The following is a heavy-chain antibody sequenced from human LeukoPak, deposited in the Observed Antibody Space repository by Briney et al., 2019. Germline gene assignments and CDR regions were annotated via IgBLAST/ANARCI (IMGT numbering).Heavy chain of an antibody. Sequence: PSETLSLTCAVYGGSFSGYYWSWIRQPPGKGLEWIGEINHSGGTNYNPSLKSRVTISIDTSKNQFSLKLSSVTAADTAVYYCARGGLIMTTVTTHYFDYWGQGTLVTVSS. D-gene: IGHD4-17*01. J-gene: IGHJ4*02. CDR1: GGSFSGYY. V-gene: IGHV4-34*01. CDR2: INHSGGT. CDR3: ARGGLIMTTVTTHYFDY.